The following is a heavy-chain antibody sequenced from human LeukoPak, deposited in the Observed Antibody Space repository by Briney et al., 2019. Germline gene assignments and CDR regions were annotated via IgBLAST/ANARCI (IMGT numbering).Heavy chain of an antibody. J-gene: IGHJ3*02. CDR3: ARGGVAPRTDAFDI. D-gene: IGHD1-14*01. CDR2: IYSGGST. CDR1: GFTFSSHA. Sequence: GGSLRLSCAASGFTFSSHAMSWVRQAPGKGLEWVSVIYSGGSTYYADSVKGRFTISRDNPKNTLYLQMNSLRAEDTAVYYCARGGVAPRTDAFDIWGQGTMVTVSS. V-gene: IGHV3-66*01.